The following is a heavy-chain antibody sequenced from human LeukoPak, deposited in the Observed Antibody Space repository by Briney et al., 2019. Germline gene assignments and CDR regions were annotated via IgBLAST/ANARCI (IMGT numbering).Heavy chain of an antibody. CDR1: GFRFSDYH. Sequence: GGSLRLSCAVSGFRFSDYHMDWVRQAPGKGLEWVGRVRSKPHNYITDYAESVKGRFTISRDDSRNSLYLQMNSLKTEDTAVYYCCSGYPSGSAYWGQGTLVTVSS. CDR2: VRSKPHNYIT. J-gene: IGHJ4*02. D-gene: IGHD3-22*01. V-gene: IGHV3-72*01. CDR3: CSGYPSGSAY.